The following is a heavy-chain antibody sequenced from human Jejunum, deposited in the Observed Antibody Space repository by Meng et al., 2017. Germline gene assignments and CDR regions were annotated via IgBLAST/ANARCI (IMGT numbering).Heavy chain of an antibody. Sequence: GESLMISCAASGFTFSSYWMSWVRQAPGKGLEWVANIRQDGSEKFYVDSVKGRFTISRDNAKNSLNLQMNSLRAEETAVYYCVRNRSTPTCWGQGTRVTVAS. J-gene: IGHJ4*02. V-gene: IGHV3-7*01. CDR2: IRQDGSEK. D-gene: IGHD2-2*01. CDR1: GFTFSSYW. CDR3: VRNRSTPTC.